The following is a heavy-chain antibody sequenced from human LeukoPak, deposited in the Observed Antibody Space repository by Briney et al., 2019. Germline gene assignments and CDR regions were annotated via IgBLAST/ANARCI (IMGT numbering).Heavy chain of an antibody. Sequence: GSSVKVSCKASGGTFSSYAISWVRQAPGQGLEWMGGIIPIFGTANYAQKFQGRVTITADESTSTAYMEPSSLRSEDTAVYYCARDGDYYDSSGYYFEYFQHWGQGTLVTVSS. CDR3: ARDGDYYDSSGYYFEYFQH. J-gene: IGHJ1*01. V-gene: IGHV1-69*01. D-gene: IGHD3-22*01. CDR2: IIPIFGTA. CDR1: GGTFSSYA.